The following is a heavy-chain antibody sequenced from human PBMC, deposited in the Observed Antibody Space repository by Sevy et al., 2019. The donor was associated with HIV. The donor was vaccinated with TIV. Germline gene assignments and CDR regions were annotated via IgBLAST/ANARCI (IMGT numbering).Heavy chain of an antibody. J-gene: IGHJ5*02. CDR3: ARDNCSGGSCYRGWFDP. V-gene: IGHV1-2*06. D-gene: IGHD2-15*01. CDR1: GYTFTGYY. CDR2: INPNSGGT. Sequence: ASVKVSCKASGYTFTGYYMHWVRQAPGQGLEWMGRINPNSGGTNYAQKFQGRVTMTRDTSISTAYMELSRLRSDDTAVYYCARDNCSGGSCYRGWFDPWGQGTLVTVSS.